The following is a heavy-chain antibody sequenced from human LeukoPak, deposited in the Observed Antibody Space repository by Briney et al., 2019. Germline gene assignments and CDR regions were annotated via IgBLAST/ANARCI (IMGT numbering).Heavy chain of an antibody. CDR2: TSSSSSYI. J-gene: IGHJ6*02. V-gene: IGHV3-21*01. D-gene: IGHD2/OR15-2a*01. CDR1: GFTFSSYS. CDR3: ARWYYLSFGMDV. Sequence: GGSLRLYCAASGFTFSSYSMNWVRQAPGKGLEWVSSTSSSSSYIYYADSVKGRFTISRDNAKNSLYLQMNSLRAEDTAVYYCARWYYLSFGMDVWGQGTTVTVSS.